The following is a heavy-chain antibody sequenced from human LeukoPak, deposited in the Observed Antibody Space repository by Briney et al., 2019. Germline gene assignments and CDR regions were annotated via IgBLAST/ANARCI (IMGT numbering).Heavy chain of an antibody. CDR2: INSDGSTT. CDR3: ARDSLEGLEY. Sequence: PGGSLRLSCAASGFTFSDYWMLWVRQAPGKGLVWVSHINSDGSTTSHADSVKGRFTISRDNAKNTLYLQMNSPRAEDTAVYYCARDSLEGLEYWGQGALVTVSS. J-gene: IGHJ4*02. D-gene: IGHD3-3*01. CDR1: GFTFSDYW. V-gene: IGHV3-74*01.